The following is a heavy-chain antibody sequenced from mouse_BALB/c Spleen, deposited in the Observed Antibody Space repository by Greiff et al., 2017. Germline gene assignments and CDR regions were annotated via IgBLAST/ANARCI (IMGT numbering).Heavy chain of an antibody. V-gene: IGHV5-6-3*01. Sequence: EVQLVESGGGLVQPGGSLKLSCAASGFTFSSYGMSWVRQTPDKRLELVATINSNGGSTYYPDSVKGRFTISRDNAKNTLYLQMSSLKSEDTAMYYCARDHYYGSSYEWYFDVWGAGTTVTVSS. CDR1: GFTFSSYG. D-gene: IGHD1-1*01. CDR2: INSNGGST. J-gene: IGHJ1*01. CDR3: ARDHYYGSSYEWYFDV.